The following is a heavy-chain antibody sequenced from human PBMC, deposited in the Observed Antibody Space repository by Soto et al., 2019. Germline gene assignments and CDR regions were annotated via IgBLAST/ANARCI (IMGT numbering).Heavy chain of an antibody. J-gene: IGHJ4*02. CDR2: IIPLFGTA. V-gene: IGHV1-69*06. CDR3: VSQAGCGGDGYGFDS. Sequence: QVQLVQSGAEVKKPGSSVKISCRASGGTFSSNTINWVRQAAGQGLEWMGGIIPLFGTANYAEKFQGRITMTADKSTKTEYMELRSLRSDDTAVYYCVSQAGCGGDGYGFDSWGQGTLVTVSS. D-gene: IGHD2-21*02. CDR1: GGTFSSNT.